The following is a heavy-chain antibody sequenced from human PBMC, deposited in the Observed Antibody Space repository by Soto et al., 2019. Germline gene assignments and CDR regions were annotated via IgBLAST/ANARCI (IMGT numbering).Heavy chain of an antibody. CDR2: VWFDGTNK. J-gene: IGHJ4*02. CDR3: AKGGVLTGYSFDY. V-gene: IGHV3-33*06. Sequence: GGSLRLSCAASGFTFSSYGMHWVRQAPGKGLEWVAVVWFDGTNKYYADSVKGRFTISRDNSKNTLYLQMNSLRAEDTAVYYCAKGGVLTGYSFDYWGQGTLVTVSS. D-gene: IGHD3-9*01. CDR1: GFTFSSYG.